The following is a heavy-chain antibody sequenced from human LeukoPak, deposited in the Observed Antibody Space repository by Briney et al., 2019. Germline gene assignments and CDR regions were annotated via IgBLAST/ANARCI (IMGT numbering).Heavy chain of an antibody. V-gene: IGHV4-31*03. CDR1: GGSISSGGYY. Sequence: PSQTLSLTCTVSGGSISSGGYYWSWSRQHPGKGLEWIGYIYYSGSTYYNPSLKSRVTISVDTSKNQFSLKLSSVTAADTAVYYCAREDTAMVFDYWGQGTLVTVSS. CDR2: IYYSGST. D-gene: IGHD5-18*01. CDR3: AREDTAMVFDY. J-gene: IGHJ4*02.